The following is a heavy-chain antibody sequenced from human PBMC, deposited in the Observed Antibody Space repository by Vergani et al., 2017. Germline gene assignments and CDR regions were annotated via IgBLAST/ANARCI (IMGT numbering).Heavy chain of an antibody. CDR3: ARGNPPXLHYYGSGPDAFDI. V-gene: IGHV1-69*13. J-gene: IGHJ3*02. D-gene: IGHD3-10*01. CDR1: GGTFSSYA. Sequence: QVQLVQSGAEVKKPGSSVKVSCKASGGTFSSYAISWVRQAPGQGLEWMGRIIRIFGTANYAQKFQGRVTITADEATSTAYMELSSLRSEDTAVYYCARGNPPXLHYYGSGPDAFDIWGQGTMVTVSS. CDR2: IIRIFGTA.